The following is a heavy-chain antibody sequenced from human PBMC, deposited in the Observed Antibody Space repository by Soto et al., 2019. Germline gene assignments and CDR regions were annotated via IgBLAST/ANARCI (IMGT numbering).Heavy chain of an antibody. CDR2: ISSSSSTI. CDR1: GFTFSSYA. CDR3: ARESRFLEWLSLNWFDP. V-gene: IGHV3-48*02. Sequence: GGSLRLSCSASGFTFSSYAMHWVRQAPGKGLEWVSYISSSSSTIYHADSVKGRFTISRDNAKNSLYLQMNSLRDEDTAVYYCARESRFLEWLSLNWFDPWGQGTLVTVSS. D-gene: IGHD3-3*01. J-gene: IGHJ5*02.